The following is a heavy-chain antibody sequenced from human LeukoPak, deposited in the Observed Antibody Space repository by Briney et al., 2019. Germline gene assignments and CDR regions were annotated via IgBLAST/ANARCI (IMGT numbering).Heavy chain of an antibody. CDR1: GFSFSNYD. V-gene: IGHV3-48*03. CDR2: ISTSGSPK. CDR3: VRADPAEAGLPDS. Sequence: PGGSLRLSCVGSGFSFSNYDMTWVRQAPGKGLEWVSYISTSGSPKHYADSVKGRFTISRDNGKNSVYLQMNSLRVEDTAVYYCVRADPAEAGLPDSWGQGTLVSVSS. D-gene: IGHD6-19*01. J-gene: IGHJ4*02.